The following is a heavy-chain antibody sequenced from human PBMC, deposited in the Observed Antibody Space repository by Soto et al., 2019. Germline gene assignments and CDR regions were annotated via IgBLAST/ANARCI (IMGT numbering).Heavy chain of an antibody. Sequence: PGGSLRLSCAASGFTFSSYWMSWVRQAPGKGLEWVANIKQDGSEKYYVDSVKGRFTISRDNAKNSLYLQMNSLRAEDTAVYYCARDPPIYCSSTSCLAVFDYWGQGTLVTVYS. CDR2: IKQDGSEK. D-gene: IGHD2-2*01. V-gene: IGHV3-7*03. CDR3: ARDPPIYCSSTSCLAVFDY. CDR1: GFTFSSYW. J-gene: IGHJ4*02.